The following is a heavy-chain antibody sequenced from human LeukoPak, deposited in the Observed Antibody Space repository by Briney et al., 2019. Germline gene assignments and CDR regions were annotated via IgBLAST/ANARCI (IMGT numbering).Heavy chain of an antibody. D-gene: IGHD4-23*01. CDR2: IYYSGST. V-gene: IGHV4-59*01. CDR3: ARDYYGGNSSPYYFDY. Sequence: PSETLSLTCTVSGGSLSSYYWSWIRQPPGKGLEWIGYIYYSGSTNYNPSLKSRVTISVDTSKNQFSLKLSSVTAADTAVYYCARDYYGGNSSPYYFDYWGQGTLVTVSS. CDR1: GGSLSSYY. J-gene: IGHJ4*02.